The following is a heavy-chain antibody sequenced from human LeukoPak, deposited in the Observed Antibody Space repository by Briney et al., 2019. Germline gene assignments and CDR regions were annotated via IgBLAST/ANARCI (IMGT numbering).Heavy chain of an antibody. J-gene: IGHJ4*02. CDR2: INTSGGST. Sequence: ASVKVSCKASGYIFTNYYIHWVRQAPGQGLEWMGIINTSGGSTSSAQKFQGRPTMTRDTSTSTVYMELSSLRSEDTALYYCARDVFLSGSLSPIDYWGQGTLVTVSS. V-gene: IGHV1-46*01. CDR3: ARDVFLSGSLSPIDY. D-gene: IGHD5-12*01. CDR1: GYIFTNYY.